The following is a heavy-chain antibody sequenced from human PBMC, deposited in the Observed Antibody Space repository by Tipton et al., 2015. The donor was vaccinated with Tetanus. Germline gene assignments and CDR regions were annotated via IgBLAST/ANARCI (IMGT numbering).Heavy chain of an antibody. Sequence: SLRLSCAASGFTFHDYAIHWVRQVPGKGLEWVAAISGNDGNKVYADSVRGRFTISRDNSKNTLFLHMNSLRAEDTAVYFCAKDLRQLVRVDAFDTWGQGTLVTVSS. J-gene: IGHJ3*02. V-gene: IGHV3-9*01. CDR3: AKDLRQLVRVDAFDT. D-gene: IGHD6-6*01. CDR1: GFTFHDYA. CDR2: ISGNDGNK.